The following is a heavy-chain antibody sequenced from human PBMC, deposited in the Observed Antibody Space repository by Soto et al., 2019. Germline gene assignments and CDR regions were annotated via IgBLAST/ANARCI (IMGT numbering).Heavy chain of an antibody. J-gene: IGHJ5*02. CDR3: GMNLSDGTPFLTP. D-gene: IGHD3-9*01. V-gene: IGHV3-30*03. CDR1: GFTFSNNG. Sequence: PGGSLRLSCVASGFTFSNNGIHWVRQAPGKGLEWVAVISSDGSKKYYADSVKGRFTISRDNSKTTLYLQMNSLRAADTAVFYCGMNLSDGTPFLTPGGQGTLVPVSA. CDR2: ISSDGSKK.